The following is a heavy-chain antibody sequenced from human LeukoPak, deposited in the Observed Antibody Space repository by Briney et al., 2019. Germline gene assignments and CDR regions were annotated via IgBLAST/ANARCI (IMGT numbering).Heavy chain of an antibody. CDR3: ARAGVVVAIILNWFDP. CDR1: GGTFSSYA. D-gene: IGHD2-15*01. V-gene: IGHV1-69*13. CDR2: IIPIFGTA. Sequence: ASVKVSCKASGGTFSSYAISWVRQAPGQGLEWMGGIIPIFGTANYAQKFQGRVTITADESTSTAYMELSSLRSEDTAVYYCARAGVVVAIILNWFDPWGQGTLVTVSS. J-gene: IGHJ5*02.